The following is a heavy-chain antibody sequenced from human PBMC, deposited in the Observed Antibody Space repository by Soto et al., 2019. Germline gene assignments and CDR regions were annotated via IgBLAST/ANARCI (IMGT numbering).Heavy chain of an antibody. V-gene: IGHV1-69*01. CDR3: AREGPDYYDSSGYFWFDP. CDR1: GGTFSSYA. CDR2: IIPIFGTA. J-gene: IGHJ5*02. Sequence: QVQLVQSGAEVKKPGSSVKVSCKASGGTFSSYAISWVRQAPGQGLEWMGGIIPIFGTANYAQKFQGRVTITADESKSTAYMELSSLRSEDTAVYYCAREGPDYYDSSGYFWFDPWGQGTLVTVSS. D-gene: IGHD3-22*01.